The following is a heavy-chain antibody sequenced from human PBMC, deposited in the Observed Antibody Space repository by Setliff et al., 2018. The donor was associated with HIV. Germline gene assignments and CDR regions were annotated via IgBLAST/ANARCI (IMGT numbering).Heavy chain of an antibody. CDR3: ARGGGIRDAFDI. V-gene: IGHV4-31*03. CDR1: GDSINSGGYY. Sequence: SETLSLTCTVSGDSINSGGYYWTWIRQHPGKGLEWIGYIFDGGNTSSTPSLKSRLTMSLDTSENQFSLKLNSVTAADTATYFCARGGGIRDAFDIWGQGTLVTVSS. CDR2: IFDGGNT. J-gene: IGHJ3*02. D-gene: IGHD3-16*01.